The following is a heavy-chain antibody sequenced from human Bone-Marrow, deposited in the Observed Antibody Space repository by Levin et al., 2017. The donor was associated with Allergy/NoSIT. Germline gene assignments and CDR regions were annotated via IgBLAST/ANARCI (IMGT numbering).Heavy chain of an antibody. CDR1: GFNFNIYG. CDR3: ARVSYFDSSGYYYP. CDR2: ISGYNGNT. V-gene: IGHV1-18*01. J-gene: IGHJ5*02. Sequence: GESLKISCKASGFNFNIYGIIWVRQAPGQGLEWMGWISGYNGNTEYAQKIQGRVSMTTDTSTSTAYMELRNLISDDTAVYYCARVSYFDSSGYYYPWGQGTLVTVSS. D-gene: IGHD3-22*01.